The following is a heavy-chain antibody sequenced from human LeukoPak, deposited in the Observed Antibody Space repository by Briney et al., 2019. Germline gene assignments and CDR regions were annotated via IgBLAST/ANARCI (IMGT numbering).Heavy chain of an antibody. CDR2: INPSGGST. CDR3: ARVNWGYYDSSGYPDY. J-gene: IGHJ4*02. Sequence: EASVKVSCKASGYTFTSYYMHWVRQAPGQGLEWMGIINPSGGSTSYAQKFQGRVTKTRDTSTSTVYMELSSLRSEDTAVYYCARVNWGYYDSSGYPDYWGQGTLVTVSS. V-gene: IGHV1-46*01. CDR1: GYTFTSYY. D-gene: IGHD3-22*01.